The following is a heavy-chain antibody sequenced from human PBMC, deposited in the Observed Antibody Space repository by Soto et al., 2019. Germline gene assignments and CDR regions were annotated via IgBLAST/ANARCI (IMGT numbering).Heavy chain of an antibody. V-gene: IGHV3-23*01. J-gene: IGHJ4*02. CDR3: AGGITGSGWSI. D-gene: IGHD3-10*01. Sequence: EGHLLESGGGLVQPGGSLRLSCAASGFTLGNYGMNWVRQAPGKGLEWVSGIFGGDAPTYTDSVKGRFTISRDNSKNTLFLQMNSLRVEDTAIYHCAGGITGSGWSIWGQGTLVAVSS. CDR2: IFGGDAP. CDR1: GFTLGNYG.